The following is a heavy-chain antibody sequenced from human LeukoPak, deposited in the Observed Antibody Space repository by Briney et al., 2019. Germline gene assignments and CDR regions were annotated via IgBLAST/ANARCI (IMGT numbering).Heavy chain of an antibody. CDR2: INHSGST. Sequence: SETLSLTCAVYGGSFSGYYWSWIRQPPGKGLEWIGEINHSGSTNYNPSLKSRVTISVDTSKNQFSLKLSSVTAADTAVYYCARHVYEYSSSCYFDYWGQGTLVTVSS. D-gene: IGHD6-13*01. V-gene: IGHV4-34*01. CDR3: ARHVYEYSSSCYFDY. J-gene: IGHJ4*02. CDR1: GGSFSGYY.